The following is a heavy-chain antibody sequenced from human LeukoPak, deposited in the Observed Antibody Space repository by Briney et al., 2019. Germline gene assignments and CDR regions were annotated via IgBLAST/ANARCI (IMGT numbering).Heavy chain of an antibody. CDR1: GFTFSSYS. J-gene: IGHJ4*02. D-gene: IGHD3-16*02. CDR3: ATLPMITFGGIIENFDY. V-gene: IGHV3-48*02. Sequence: GGSLRLSCAASGFTFSSYSMNWVRQAPGKGLEWVSYTTSSSSTIYYADSMKGRFTISRDNAKNSLYLQMNSLRDEDTAVYYCATLPMITFGGIIENFDYWGQGTLVTVSS. CDR2: TTSSSSTI.